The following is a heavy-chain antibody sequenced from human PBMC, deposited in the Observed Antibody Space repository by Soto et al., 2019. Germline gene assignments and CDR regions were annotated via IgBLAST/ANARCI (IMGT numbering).Heavy chain of an antibody. CDR3: AKVRNWNDRKNYYGMDV. CDR1: GFTFSSYA. D-gene: IGHD1-1*01. CDR2: ISGSGGST. J-gene: IGHJ6*02. V-gene: IGHV3-23*01. Sequence: GGSLRLSCAASGFTFSSYAMSWVRQAPGKGLEWVSAISGSGGSTYYADSVKGRFTISRDNSKNTLYLQMNSLRAEDTAVYYCAKVRNWNDRKNYYGMDVWGQGTTVTVSS.